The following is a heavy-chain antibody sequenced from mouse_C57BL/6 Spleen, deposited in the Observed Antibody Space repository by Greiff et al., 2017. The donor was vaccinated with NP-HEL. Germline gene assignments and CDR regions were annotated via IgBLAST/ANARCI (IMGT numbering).Heavy chain of an antibody. CDR3: ARFITTVVAHYYAMDY. D-gene: IGHD1-1*01. V-gene: IGHV1-81*01. Sequence: QVQLQQPGAELARPGASVKLSCTASGYTFTSYGISWVKQRTGQGLEWIGEIYPRSGNTYYNEKFKGKATLTADKSSSTAYMELRSLTSEDSAVYFCARFITTVVAHYYAMDYWGQGTSVTVAS. J-gene: IGHJ4*01. CDR2: IYPRSGNT. CDR1: GYTFTSYG.